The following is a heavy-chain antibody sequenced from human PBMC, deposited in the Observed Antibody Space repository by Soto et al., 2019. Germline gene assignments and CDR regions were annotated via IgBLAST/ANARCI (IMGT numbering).Heavy chain of an antibody. CDR2: ISDGGGST. Sequence: EVQLLESGGGLVQPGGSLRLSCAASGFTFNNFAMSWVRQAPGKGLEWVSSISDGGGSTYYGDSVKGRFTISRDNSNNTRYLQMNRLRAEDTAVYYCARCSGEKCARNTIFGVVGEGFDYWGQGTLVTVSS. D-gene: IGHD3-3*01. J-gene: IGHJ4*02. CDR1: GFTFNNFA. CDR3: ARCSGEKCARNTIFGVVGEGFDY. V-gene: IGHV3-23*01.